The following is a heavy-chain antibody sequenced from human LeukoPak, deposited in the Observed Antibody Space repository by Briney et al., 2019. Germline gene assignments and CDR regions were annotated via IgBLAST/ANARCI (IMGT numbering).Heavy chain of an antibody. V-gene: IGHV4-34*01. D-gene: IGHD2-2*01. J-gene: IGHJ4*02. CDR3: ARAGSSTIDY. CDR1: GGSFSGYY. Sequence: SETLSLTCAVYGGSFSGYYWSWIRQPPGKGLEWIGEINHSGSTNYNPSLKSRVTISVDTSKNRFSLKLSSVTAADTAAYYCARAGSSTIDYWGQGTLVTVSS. CDR2: INHSGST.